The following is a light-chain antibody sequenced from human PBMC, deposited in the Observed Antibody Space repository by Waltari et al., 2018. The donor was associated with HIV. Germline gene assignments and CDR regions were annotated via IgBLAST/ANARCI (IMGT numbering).Light chain of an antibody. CDR3: QVWDSSSDHPRV. J-gene: IGLJ3*02. V-gene: IGLV3-21*04. CDR2: DDS. CDR1: NIGSKS. Sequence: SYVLTQPPSVSVAPGKTARTTCGGNNIGSKSVHWYQQKPGQAPVLVIYDDSDRPSGMPERFSGSNSGNTATLTSSRVEAGDEADYYCQVWDSSSDHPRVFGGGTKLTVL.